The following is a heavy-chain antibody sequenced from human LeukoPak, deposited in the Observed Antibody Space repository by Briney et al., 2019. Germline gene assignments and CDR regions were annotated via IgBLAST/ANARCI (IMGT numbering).Heavy chain of an antibody. CDR2: IYTSGRT. Sequence: PSETLSLTCTVSGDSINSYYWSWIRQPAGKGLEWIGSIYTSGRTNYNPSLKSRVTMSVDTPKNQFSLKLSSVTAADTAVYYCARVGMGAAANYGMDVWGQGTTVTVSS. V-gene: IGHV4-4*07. J-gene: IGHJ6*02. CDR1: GDSINSYY. CDR3: ARVGMGAAANYGMDV. D-gene: IGHD6-13*01.